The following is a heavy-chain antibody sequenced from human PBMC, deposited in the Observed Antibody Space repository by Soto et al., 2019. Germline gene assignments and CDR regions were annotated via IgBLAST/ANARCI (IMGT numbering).Heavy chain of an antibody. Sequence: SESLSLTCTVSGDSIGGVGYWSWIRQFPGRGLEWIGCIFSSGSTYYNLALNNRMSLSLDTSQNQFSRKLLSVSGAGTSIYVFARTGVTGIVIQNHWFDPWGQGTLVTVSS. J-gene: IGHJ5*02. D-gene: IGHD2-21*02. CDR3: ARTGVTGIVIQNHWFDP. V-gene: IGHV4-31*03. CDR1: GDSIGGVGY. CDR2: IFSSGST.